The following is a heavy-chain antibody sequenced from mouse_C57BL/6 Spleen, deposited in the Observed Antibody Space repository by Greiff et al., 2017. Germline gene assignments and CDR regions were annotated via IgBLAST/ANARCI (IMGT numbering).Heavy chain of an antibody. CDR2: IVPETGGT. J-gene: IGHJ3*01. D-gene: IGHD2-4*01. V-gene: IGHV1-15*01. CDR1: GSPLIAME. CDR3: TRGNYDYDSAY. Sequence: QVQLKQSGAELVRPGASWPLSSKARGSPLIAMEMHGVKQTPVHGREWIGAIVPETGGTAYNQKFKGKAILTADKSSSTAYRELRSLTSEDSAVYYCTRGNYDYDSAYWGQGTLVTVSA.